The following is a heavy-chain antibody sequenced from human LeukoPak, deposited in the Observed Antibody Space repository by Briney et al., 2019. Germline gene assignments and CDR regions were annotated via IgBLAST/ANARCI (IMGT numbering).Heavy chain of an antibody. V-gene: IGHV1-2*02. Sequence: ASVKVSCKASGYTFTDHYLHWLRQAPGQGLEYLGWINPNGGGTNFPQKFQGRVTMTRDTSISTAYMELSRLRSDDTAVYYCASGLGVIAAAGLNYWGQGTLVTVSS. J-gene: IGHJ4*02. CDR3: ASGLGVIAAAGLNY. D-gene: IGHD6-13*01. CDR2: INPNGGGT. CDR1: GYTFTDHY.